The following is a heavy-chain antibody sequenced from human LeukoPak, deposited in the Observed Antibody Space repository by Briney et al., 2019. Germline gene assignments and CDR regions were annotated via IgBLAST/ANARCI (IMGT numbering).Heavy chain of an antibody. CDR1: GFTFSDYY. CDR2: ISSSGSTI. V-gene: IGHV3-11*01. D-gene: IGHD3-22*01. Sequence: GGSLRLSCAASGFTFSDYYISWIRQAPGKGLEWVSYISSSGSTIYYADSVKGRFTISMDNAKNSLYLQMNSLRAEDTAVYYCAREGLYDSSGYPLWGYWGQGNLVTVSS. CDR3: AREGLYDSSGYPLWGY. J-gene: IGHJ4*02.